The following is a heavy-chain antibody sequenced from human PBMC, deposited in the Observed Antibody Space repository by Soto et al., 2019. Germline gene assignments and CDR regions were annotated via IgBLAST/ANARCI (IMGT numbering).Heavy chain of an antibody. Sequence: QVQLVQSGAEVKKPGSSVKVSCKASGGTFSSYAISWVRQAPVQGLEWMGGIIPIFGTANYAQKFQGRVTITADDSTSTAYMELSSLRSEDTAVYYCARGGVLAWLHPFDYWGQGTLVTVSS. CDR2: IIPIFGTA. J-gene: IGHJ4*02. V-gene: IGHV1-69*01. CDR1: GGTFSSYA. D-gene: IGHD3-3*01. CDR3: ARGGVLAWLHPFDY.